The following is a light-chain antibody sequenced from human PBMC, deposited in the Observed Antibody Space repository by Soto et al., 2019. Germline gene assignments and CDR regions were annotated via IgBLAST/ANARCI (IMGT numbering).Light chain of an antibody. CDR2: DVI. CDR3: CSYAGSYTVM. V-gene: IGLV2-11*01. Sequence: QSALTQPASVSGSPGQSVTISCTGTRSYVGGSKYFSWYQQHPGKAPKLMIYDVIKRPSEVPDRFYGSKSGNPASLTIYGLQAEDEADYYCCSYAGSYTVMFDGGTKLTVL. CDR1: RSYVGGSKY. J-gene: IGLJ3*02.